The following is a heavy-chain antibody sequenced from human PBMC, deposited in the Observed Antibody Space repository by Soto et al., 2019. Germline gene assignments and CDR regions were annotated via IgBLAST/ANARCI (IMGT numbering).Heavy chain of an antibody. CDR3: ARLSGPMTAGYNGLDV. J-gene: IGHJ6*02. CDR1: GGSTTSYY. V-gene: IGHV4-59*01. Sequence: PSETLSLTCTVSGGSTTSYYWSWIRQPPGQGLEWIGYIHSSGNTNYSPSLKSRLTISLDTSQNQFSLRLSSVTAADTAVYYCARLSGPMTAGYNGLDVWGQGTTVSVTS. CDR2: IHSSGNT. D-gene: IGHD3-3*01.